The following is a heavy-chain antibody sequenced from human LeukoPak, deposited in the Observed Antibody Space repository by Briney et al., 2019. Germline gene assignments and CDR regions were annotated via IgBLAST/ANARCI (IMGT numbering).Heavy chain of an antibody. J-gene: IGHJ6*03. V-gene: IGHV3-49*04. CDR3: TRNRLLEGYYYYMDV. Sequence: PGGSLRLSCAASGFTFSNYAMSWVRQAPGKGLEWVGFIRSKAYGGTTEYAAAVKGRFTISRDDSKSIAYLQMNSLKTEDTAVYYCTRNRLLEGYYYYMDVWGKGTTVTVSS. D-gene: IGHD1-26*01. CDR2: IRSKAYGGTT. CDR1: GFTFSNYA.